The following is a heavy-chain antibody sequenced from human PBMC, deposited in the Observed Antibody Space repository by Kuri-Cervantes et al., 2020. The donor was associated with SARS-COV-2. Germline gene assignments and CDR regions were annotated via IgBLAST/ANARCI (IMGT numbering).Heavy chain of an antibody. V-gene: IGHV4-59*01. D-gene: IGHD2-21*01. Sequence: SETLSLTCTVSGGSISSYYWSWIRQPPGKGLEWIGYIYYSGSTNYNPSLKSRVTISVDTSKNQFSLKLSSVTAADTAAYYCARAAYCGGDCYYYFDYWGQGTLVTVSS. J-gene: IGHJ4*02. CDR2: IYYSGST. CDR1: GGSISSYY. CDR3: ARAAYCGGDCYYYFDY.